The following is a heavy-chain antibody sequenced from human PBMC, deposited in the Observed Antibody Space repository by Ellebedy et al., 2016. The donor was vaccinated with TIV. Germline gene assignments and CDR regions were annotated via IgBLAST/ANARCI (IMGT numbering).Heavy chain of an antibody. V-gene: IGHV4-34*01. Sequence: SETLSLTCAVYGGSFSGYYWSWIRQPPGKGLEWIGEINQIGRTNYNPSLDKGRVTISVDTSKNQFSLRLSSVTVADPAVYYCAEGRSGWYYFDYWGRGTPVTVSS. J-gene: IGHJ4*02. CDR2: INQIGRT. CDR1: GGSFSGYY. D-gene: IGHD6-19*01. CDR3: AEGRSGWYYFDY.